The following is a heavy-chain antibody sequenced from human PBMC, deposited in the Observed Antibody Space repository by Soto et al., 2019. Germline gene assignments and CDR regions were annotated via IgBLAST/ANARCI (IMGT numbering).Heavy chain of an antibody. J-gene: IGHJ4*02. V-gene: IGHV5-10-1*01. CDR2: IDPSDSQT. CDR3: ARQIYDSDTGPNFQYYFDS. D-gene: IGHD3-22*01. CDR1: GYSFAGDW. Sequence: EFLKISFKGDGYSFAGDWITWVRENAGKVLEWMGRIDPSDSQTYYSPSFRGHVTISVTKSITTVFLQWSSLRASDTAMYYCARQIYDSDTGPNFQYYFDSWGQGTPVTVSS.